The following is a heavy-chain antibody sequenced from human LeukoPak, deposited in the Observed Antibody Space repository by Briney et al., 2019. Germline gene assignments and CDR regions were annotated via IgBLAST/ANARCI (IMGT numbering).Heavy chain of an antibody. CDR2: ISAYNGNT. CDR3: ARDGFLLGADKTTDLGATGRWNAFDI. D-gene: IGHD1-26*01. Sequence: GSVKVSCTASGYTFTSYGISWVRQAPGQGLEWMGWISAYNGNTNYAQKLQGRVTMTTDTSTSTAYMELRSLRSDDTAVYYCARDGFLLGADKTTDLGATGRWNAFDIWGQGTMVTVSS. J-gene: IGHJ3*02. CDR1: GYTFTSYG. V-gene: IGHV1-18*01.